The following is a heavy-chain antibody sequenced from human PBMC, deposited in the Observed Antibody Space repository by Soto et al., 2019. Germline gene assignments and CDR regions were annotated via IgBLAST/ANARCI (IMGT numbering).Heavy chain of an antibody. D-gene: IGHD3-9*01. CDR1: GFTFSNAW. CDR3: TTPRLVLRYFDWLLRSQSYFDY. V-gene: IGHV3-15*07. Sequence: PGGSLRLSCAASGFTFSNAWMNWVRQAPGKGLEWVGRIKSKTDGGTTDYAAPVKGRFTISRDDSKNTLYLQMNSLKTEDTAVYYCTTPRLVLRYFDWLLRSQSYFDYWGQGTLVTVSS. J-gene: IGHJ4*02. CDR2: IKSKTDGGTT.